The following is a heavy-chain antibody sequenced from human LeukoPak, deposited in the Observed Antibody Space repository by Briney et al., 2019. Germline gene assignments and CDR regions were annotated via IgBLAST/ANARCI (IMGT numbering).Heavy chain of an antibody. CDR1: GGSISSGSYY. J-gene: IGHJ4*02. D-gene: IGHD2-8*02. CDR2: IYTSGST. Sequence: SETLSLTCTVSGGSISSGSYYWSWIRQPAGKGLEWIGRIYTSGSTNYNPSLKSRVTISVDTSKNQFSLKLSSVTAADTAVYYCARVGGGVLDYWGQGTLVTVSS. CDR3: ARVGGGVLDY. V-gene: IGHV4-61*02.